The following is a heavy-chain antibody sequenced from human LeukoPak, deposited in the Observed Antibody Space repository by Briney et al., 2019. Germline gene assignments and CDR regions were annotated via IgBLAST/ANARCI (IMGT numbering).Heavy chain of an antibody. CDR2: INHSGST. CDR3: ARKAYCGGDCYSGYYFDY. V-gene: IGHV4-34*01. CDR1: GGSFSGYY. J-gene: IGHJ4*02. D-gene: IGHD2-21*02. Sequence: SETLSLTCAVYGGSFSGYYWSWIRQPPGKGLEWIGEINHSGSTNYNPSLKSRVTISVDTSKNQFSLKLSSVTAADTAVYYCARKAYCGGDCYSGYYFDYWGQGTLVTVSS.